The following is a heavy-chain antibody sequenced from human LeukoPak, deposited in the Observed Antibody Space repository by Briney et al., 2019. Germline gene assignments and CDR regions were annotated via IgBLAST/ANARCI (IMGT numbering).Heavy chain of an antibody. V-gene: IGHV4-34*01. CDR1: GGSFSGCY. CDR3: ATALAARLNY. J-gene: IGHJ4*02. CDR2: INHSGST. Sequence: SETLSLTCAVYGGSFSGCYWSWIRQPPGKGLEWIGEINHSGSTNYNPSLKSRVTISVDTSKNQFSLKLSSVTAADTAVYYCATALAARLNYWGQGTLVTVSS. D-gene: IGHD6-6*01.